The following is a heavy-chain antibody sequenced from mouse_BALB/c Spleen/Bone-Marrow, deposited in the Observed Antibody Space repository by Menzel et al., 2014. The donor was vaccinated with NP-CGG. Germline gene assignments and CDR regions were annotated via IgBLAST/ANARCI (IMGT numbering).Heavy chain of an antibody. Sequence: QVQLKDSGAELVRPGSSVKISCKASGYAFSIYWMNWVKQRPGQGLEWIGQIYPGDDDTDYNGKFKGKATLTADRSSSTAYMQLNSLTSEASAVYFCARGGISIDDWGQGTTLTVSS. CDR3: ARGGISIDD. V-gene: IGHV1-80*01. J-gene: IGHJ2*01. CDR1: GYAFSIYW. CDR2: IYPGDDDT.